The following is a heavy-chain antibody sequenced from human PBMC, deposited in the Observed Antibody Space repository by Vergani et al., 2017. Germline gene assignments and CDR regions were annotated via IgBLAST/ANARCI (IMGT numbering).Heavy chain of an antibody. V-gene: IGHV3-48*03. J-gene: IGHJ6*02. CDR3: ARDWEYGMDV. CDR1: GFTFSSYE. Sequence: EVQLVESGGGLVQPGGSLRLSCAASGFTFSSYEMNWVRQAPGKGLEWLSYISSSGSTIYYADSVKGRFTISRDNAKNSLYLQMNSLRAEDTAVYYCARDWEYGMDVWGQGTTVTVSS. CDR2: ISSSGSTI. D-gene: IGHD1-26*01.